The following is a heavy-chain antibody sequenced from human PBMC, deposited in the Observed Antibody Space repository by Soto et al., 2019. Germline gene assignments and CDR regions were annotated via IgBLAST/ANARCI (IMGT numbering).Heavy chain of an antibody. CDR1: GYTFTGHY. Sequence: QVQLVQSGAEVKKPGASVKVSCKASGYTFTGHYIHWVRQAPGQGPEWMGEISPVTGGTKYAQKFQGRVTMTRDTSITPVYIELNNLSPDDTAVYYWGRGRSGELVVFYWGQGTLVSVSS. CDR2: ISPVTGGT. V-gene: IGHV1-2*02. CDR3: GRGRSGELVVFY. J-gene: IGHJ4*02. D-gene: IGHD1-7*01.